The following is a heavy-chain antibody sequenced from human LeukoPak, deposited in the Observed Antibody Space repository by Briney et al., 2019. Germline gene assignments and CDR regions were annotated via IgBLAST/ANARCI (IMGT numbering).Heavy chain of an antibody. CDR2: LSGDETYI. CDR3: AKAAVYSRNWTPFDD. V-gene: IGHV3-30*18. CDR1: GFTFSSYA. Sequence: PGGSLRLSCAASGFTFSSYAMSWVRQAPGKGLEWVALLSGDETYIDYTDSVKGRFTISRDTSKNTLFLQMNSLRADDTAIYYCAKAAVYSRNWTPFDDWGQGTLVTVSS. D-gene: IGHD6-13*01. J-gene: IGHJ4*02.